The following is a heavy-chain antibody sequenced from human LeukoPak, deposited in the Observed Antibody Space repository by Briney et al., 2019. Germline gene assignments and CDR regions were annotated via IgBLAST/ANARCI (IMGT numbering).Heavy chain of an antibody. CDR1: GGSISSYY. Sequence: SETLSLTCTVSGGSISSYYWSWIRQPPGKGLEWIGYIYYSGSTNYNPSLKSRVTISVDTSKNQFSLKLSSVTAADTAVYYCAGRGVSSWYTGAFDIWGQGTMVTVSS. V-gene: IGHV4-59*08. D-gene: IGHD6-13*01. CDR2: IYYSGST. CDR3: AGRGVSSWYTGAFDI. J-gene: IGHJ3*02.